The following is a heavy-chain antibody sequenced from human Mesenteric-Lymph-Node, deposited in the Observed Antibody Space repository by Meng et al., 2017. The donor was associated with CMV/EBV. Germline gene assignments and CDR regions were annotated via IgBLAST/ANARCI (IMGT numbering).Heavy chain of an antibody. V-gene: IGHV3-7*01. Sequence: GESLKISCAASGFTFSSYSMNWVRQAPGKGLEWVANIKEDGTEEHYVESVKGRFTISRDNVKKSLYLQMNSLRAEDTAKYYCARMDCSSPSCYTYGLDVWGRGTTVTVSS. D-gene: IGHD2-2*02. CDR2: IKEDGTEE. J-gene: IGHJ6*02. CDR3: ARMDCSSPSCYTYGLDV. CDR1: GFTFSSYS.